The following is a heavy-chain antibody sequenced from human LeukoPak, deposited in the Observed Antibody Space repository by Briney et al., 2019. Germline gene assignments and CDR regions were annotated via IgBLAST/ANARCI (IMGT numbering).Heavy chain of an antibody. CDR1: GFTFSHYG. D-gene: IGHD3-3*01. J-gene: IGHJ4*02. V-gene: IGHV3-30*02. CDR3: AKDQEIFGMVAIDY. Sequence: GGSLRLSCAASGFTFSHYGMHWVRQAPGKGLEWLTLIRHEGSNKYYADSVKGRFTISRDNSKNTLFLQMNSMRAEDTAVYYCAKDQEIFGMVAIDYWGQGTLVTVSS. CDR2: IRHEGSNK.